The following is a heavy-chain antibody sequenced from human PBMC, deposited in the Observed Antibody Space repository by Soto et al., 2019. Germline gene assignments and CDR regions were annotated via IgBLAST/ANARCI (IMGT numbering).Heavy chain of an antibody. V-gene: IGHV3-30*18. CDR3: AKVGVALALDY. CDR1: GFTFSSYN. D-gene: IGHD3-10*01. CDR2: ISFDEKTK. J-gene: IGHJ4*02. Sequence: PGGSLRLSCAASGFTFSSYNMHWVRQAPGKGLEWLAVISFDEKTKVYADSVKGRFTIFRDNSKNTLFLQMNGLRVEDTAVYYCAKVGVALALDYWGQGTLVTVSS.